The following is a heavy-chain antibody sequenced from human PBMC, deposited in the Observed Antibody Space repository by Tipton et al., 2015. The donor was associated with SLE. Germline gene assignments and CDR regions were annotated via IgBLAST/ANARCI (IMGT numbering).Heavy chain of an antibody. D-gene: IGHD2-2*01. CDR1: GYSISSGYY. J-gene: IGHJ6*02. CDR2: IYHSGST. V-gene: IGHV4-38-2*02. Sequence: TLSLTCTVSGYSISSGYYWGWIRQPPGKGLEYIGSIYHSGSTFYNPSLESRVTITVDMSKNQFSLRLISVTAADTAVYYCARGCSSSTCEPFYFFGMDVWGQGTTVTVSS. CDR3: ARGCSSSTCEPFYFFGMDV.